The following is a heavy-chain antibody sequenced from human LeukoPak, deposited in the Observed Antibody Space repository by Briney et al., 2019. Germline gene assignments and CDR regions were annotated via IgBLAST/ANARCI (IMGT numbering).Heavy chain of an antibody. CDR3: ARIDLTGSGAGRYYYYGMTS. V-gene: IGHV3-33*01. CDR1: GFTFSSYG. CDR2: IWYDGSNK. J-gene: IGHJ6*04. D-gene: IGHD3-10*01. Sequence: PGRSLGLSCAASGFTFSSYGMHWVRQAPGKGLEWVAVIWYDGSNKYYADSVKGRFTISRDNSKNTLYLQMNSLRAEDTAVYYCARIDLTGSGAGRYYYYGMTSGAKGPRSPSPQ.